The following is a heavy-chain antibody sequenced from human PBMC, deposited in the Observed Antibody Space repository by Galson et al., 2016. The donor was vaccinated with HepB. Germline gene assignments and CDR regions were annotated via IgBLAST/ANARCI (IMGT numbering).Heavy chain of an antibody. CDR1: GFTFRRYA. D-gene: IGHD1-7*01. J-gene: IGHJ3*02. CDR3: LKQMGNFNGDAFDI. V-gene: IGHV3-23*01. CDR2: FRAGDGGA. Sequence: SLRLSCAAFGFTFRRYAMSWVRQAPGKGLEWVSGFRAGDGGADYADSVRGRFTISRDNFNNTLFLEMNSLRAEDTAVYYCLKQMGNFNGDAFDIWGQGTLVTVSS.